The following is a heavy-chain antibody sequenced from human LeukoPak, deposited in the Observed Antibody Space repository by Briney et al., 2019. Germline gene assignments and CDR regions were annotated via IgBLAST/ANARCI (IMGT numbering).Heavy chain of an antibody. J-gene: IGHJ4*02. CDR1: GGSISSSSYC. Sequence: SETLSLTCTVSGGSISSSSYCWGWIRQPPGKGLEWIGSIYYSGSTYYNPSLKSRVTISVDTSKNQFSLKLSSVTAADTAVYYCAREIAVEGSYWGQGTLVTVSS. CDR3: AREIAVEGSY. D-gene: IGHD6-19*01. CDR2: IYYSGST. V-gene: IGHV4-39*07.